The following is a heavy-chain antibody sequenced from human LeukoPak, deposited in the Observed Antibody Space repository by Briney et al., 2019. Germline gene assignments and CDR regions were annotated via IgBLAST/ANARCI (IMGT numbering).Heavy chain of an antibody. CDR3: ARVRILRTRGVMDPLDY. D-gene: IGHD3-10*01. J-gene: IGHJ4*02. V-gene: IGHV3-7*01. Sequence: GGSLRLSCAASGFTFNYYWLTWVRQAPGKGLEWVSNIQQDGSEKYYVDSVKGRFIISRDNAKNSLYLQMNSLRAEDTAVYYCARVRILRTRGVMDPLDYWGQGTLVTVSS. CDR1: GFTFNYYW. CDR2: IQQDGSEK.